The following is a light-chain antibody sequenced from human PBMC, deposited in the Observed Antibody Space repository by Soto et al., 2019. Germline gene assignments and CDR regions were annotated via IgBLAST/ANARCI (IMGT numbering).Light chain of an antibody. CDR2: GAS. CDR1: QSVSSSY. V-gene: IGKV3-20*01. J-gene: IGKJ5*01. Sequence: EIVLTQSPGTLSLSPGERATLSCRASQSVSSSYLAWYQQKPGQAPRLLIYGASSRATGIPDRFSGSGSGTDFTLTISSLEHQDCAVYYCQQYGSSPRITFCQGTRLEIK. CDR3: QQYGSSPRIT.